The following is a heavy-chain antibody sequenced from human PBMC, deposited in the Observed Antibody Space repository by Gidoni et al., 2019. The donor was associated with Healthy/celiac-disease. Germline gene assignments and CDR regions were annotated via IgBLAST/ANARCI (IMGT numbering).Heavy chain of an antibody. CDR3: VRGNGNSYGYYDY. V-gene: IGHV3-33*01. CDR2: RWYDGNDK. D-gene: IGHD5-18*01. CDR1: GSPLSTYG. J-gene: IGHJ4*02. Sequence: QVQLVESGGGVVQPVRSLRLPCAASGSPLSTYGMPWVRQAPGQGLEWVAVRWYDGNDKYYGDSVKERFTISRDNSKDTVYLQMNSLRAEDTAVYYCVRGNGNSYGYYDYWGQGTLVTVSS.